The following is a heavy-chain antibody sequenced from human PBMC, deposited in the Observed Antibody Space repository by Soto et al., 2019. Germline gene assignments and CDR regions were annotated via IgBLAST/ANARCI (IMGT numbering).Heavy chain of an antibody. Sequence: QVQLVQSGAEVKKPGASVKVSCKASGYTFTSYDINWVRQATGQGLEWMGWMNPNSGNTGYAQKFQGRVTMTRNTSISTAYMELSSLRSEDTDVYYWAIGDYSSATYYDYGMDVWGNGTTVTVAS. D-gene: IGHD6-25*01. CDR2: MNPNSGNT. V-gene: IGHV1-8*01. CDR1: GYTFTSYD. CDR3: AIGDYSSATYYDYGMDV. J-gene: IGHJ6*04.